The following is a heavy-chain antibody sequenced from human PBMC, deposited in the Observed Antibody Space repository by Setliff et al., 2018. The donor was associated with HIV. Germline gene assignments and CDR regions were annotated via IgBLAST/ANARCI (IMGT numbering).Heavy chain of an antibody. CDR3: AREERKAPAGSGYYYYGMDV. CDR1: GGSINSYY. V-gene: IGHV4-4*07. Sequence: PSETLSLTCIVSGGSINSYYWSWIRQPAGKGLEWIGRMYTSGSTNYNPSLKSRVTISVDTSKRQFSLKLSSVTAADTAVYYCAREERKAPAGSGYYYYGMDVWGQGTMVTVSS. D-gene: IGHD6-13*01. J-gene: IGHJ6*02. CDR2: MYTSGST.